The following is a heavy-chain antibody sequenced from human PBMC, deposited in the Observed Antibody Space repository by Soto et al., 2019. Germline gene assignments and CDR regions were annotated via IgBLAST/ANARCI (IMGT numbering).Heavy chain of an antibody. CDR1: GFTVSSNY. Sequence: GGSLRLSCAASGFTVSSNYMSWIRQAPGKGLEWVSVIYSGGSTYYADSVKGRFTISRDNSKNTLYLQMNSLRAEDTAVYYCAKDRTYCGGDCYSRGDAFDIWGQGTMVTVSS. D-gene: IGHD2-21*01. J-gene: IGHJ3*02. CDR3: AKDRTYCGGDCYSRGDAFDI. CDR2: IYSGGST. V-gene: IGHV3-66*01.